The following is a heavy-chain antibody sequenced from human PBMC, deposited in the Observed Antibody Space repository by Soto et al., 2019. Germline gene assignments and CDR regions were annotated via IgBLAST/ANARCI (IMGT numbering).Heavy chain of an antibody. CDR3: ARASSLFYGDLDY. Sequence: VQLVESGGGVVQPGRSLRLSCAASGFTFSSYAMHWVRQAPGKGLEWVAVISYDGSNKYYADSVKGRFTISRDNSKNTLYLQMNSLRAEDTAVYYCARASSLFYGDLDYWGQGTLVTVSS. D-gene: IGHD4-17*01. V-gene: IGHV3-30-3*01. CDR2: ISYDGSNK. CDR1: GFTFSSYA. J-gene: IGHJ4*02.